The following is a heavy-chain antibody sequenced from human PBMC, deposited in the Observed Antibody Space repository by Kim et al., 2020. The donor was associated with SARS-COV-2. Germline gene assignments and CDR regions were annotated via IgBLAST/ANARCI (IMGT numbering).Heavy chain of an antibody. V-gene: IGHV3-7*03. CDR1: GFSGFTLSTYY. D-gene: IGHD6-19*01. CDR2: IKQDGSVT. Sequence: GGSLRLSCEASGFSGFTLSTYYMTWVRHAPGKGLERVANIKQDGSVTLYLDSGKGRFKISRDNSKNSLYLKMNSLGAEDTDLYYCASGYGWLVHSWGHGTLVTVSS. CDR3: ASGYGWLVHS. J-gene: IGHJ5*01.